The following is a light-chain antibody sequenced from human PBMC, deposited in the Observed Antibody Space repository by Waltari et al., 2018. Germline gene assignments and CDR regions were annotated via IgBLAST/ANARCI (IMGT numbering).Light chain of an antibody. J-gene: IGLJ3*02. CDR2: EVS. Sequence: QAAPTQPPSVSGSPGQSVTISCTGTSGNIWYYDAVSWYQQYPGKVPKLMIYEVSKRPSGGSDRFSGSKSGNTASRTISWLQAEDEADYCCSSYADSNIWVFGGGTRLTVL. CDR1: SGNIWYYDA. V-gene: IGLV2-8*01. CDR3: SSYADSNIWV.